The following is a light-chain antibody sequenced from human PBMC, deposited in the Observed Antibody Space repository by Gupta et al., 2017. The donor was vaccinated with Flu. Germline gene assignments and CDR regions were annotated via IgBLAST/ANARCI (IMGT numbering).Light chain of an antibody. CDR3: QQDDSTPFT. Sequence: DIVMTQSPDSLAVSLGERATINCKSSQSVLYSSNNKNYLAWYQQKPGQPPKLLIYWASTRESGVPDRFSGGGSGTEFTLTISSLQAEDVAVYYCQQDDSTPFTFGHGTKVDIK. J-gene: IGKJ3*01. V-gene: IGKV4-1*01. CDR2: WAS. CDR1: QSVLYSSNNKNY.